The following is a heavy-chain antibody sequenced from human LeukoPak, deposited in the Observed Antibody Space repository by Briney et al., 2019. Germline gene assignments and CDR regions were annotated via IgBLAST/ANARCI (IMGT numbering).Heavy chain of an antibody. D-gene: IGHD2-21*01. Sequence: SETLSLTCTVSGGSISSSSYYWGWIRQPPGKGLEWIGSIYYSGSTYYNPSLKSRVTISVDTSKNQFSLKLSSVTAADTAVYYCARGGIWSPPDWGQGTLVTVSS. V-gene: IGHV4-39*07. CDR1: GGSISSSSYY. J-gene: IGHJ4*02. CDR2: IYYSGST. CDR3: ARGGIWSPPD.